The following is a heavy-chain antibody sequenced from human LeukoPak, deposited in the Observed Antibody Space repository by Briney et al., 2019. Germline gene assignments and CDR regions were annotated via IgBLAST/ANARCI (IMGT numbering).Heavy chain of an antibody. J-gene: IGHJ6*02. Sequence: SETLSHTCTVSGGSISSGSYYWSWIRQPAGKGLEWIVRIYTSGSTNYNPSLKSRVTISVDTSKNQFSLKLSSVTAAHTAVYYCAREVYAIHYYYYYGMDVWGQGTTVTVSS. CDR3: AREVYAIHYYYYYGMDV. D-gene: IGHD2-8*01. CDR2: IYTSGST. V-gene: IGHV4-61*02. CDR1: GGSISSGSYY.